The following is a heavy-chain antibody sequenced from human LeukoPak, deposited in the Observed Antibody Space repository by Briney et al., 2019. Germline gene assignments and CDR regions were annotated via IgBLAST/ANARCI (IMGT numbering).Heavy chain of an antibody. CDR2: ISSSGDYT. V-gene: IGHV3-11*06. Sequence: PGGSLRLSCAASGFPFSGFYMTWIRQAPGKGPEWLSDISSSGDYTDYADSVKGRFTISRDNTKNSLHLQMTSLRAEDTAVYYCARAESSGWYDPFDYWGQGTLVTVSS. CDR1: GFPFSGFY. J-gene: IGHJ4*02. CDR3: ARAESSGWYDPFDY. D-gene: IGHD6-19*01.